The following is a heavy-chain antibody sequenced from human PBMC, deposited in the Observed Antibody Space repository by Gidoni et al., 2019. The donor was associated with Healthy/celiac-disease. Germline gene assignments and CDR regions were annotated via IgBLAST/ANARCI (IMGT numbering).Heavy chain of an antibody. D-gene: IGHD3-10*01. CDR2: ISGSGGST. CDR3: AGQSMVRGVIIFDY. Sequence: EVQLLESGGGLVQPGGSLRLSCSASGFPFSSYAMSWVRPAPGKGLEWVSAISGSGGSTYYADSVKGRFTIARDNSKNTLYLQMNSLRAEDTAVYYCAGQSMVRGVIIFDYWGQGTLVTVSS. CDR1: GFPFSSYA. V-gene: IGHV3-23*01. J-gene: IGHJ4*02.